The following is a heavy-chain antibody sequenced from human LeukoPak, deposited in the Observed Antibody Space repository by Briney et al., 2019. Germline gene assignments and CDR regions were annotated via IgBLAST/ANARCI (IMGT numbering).Heavy chain of an antibody. CDR1: GGTFSGYY. CDR3: VRSLNSGSYADL. J-gene: IGHJ5*02. V-gene: IGHV3-53*01. CDR2: IYSVGTT. Sequence: PSETLSLTCAASGGTFSGYYLSWIRQPPGKGLEWVSVIYSVGTTYYADSVKSRFTISRDTSRNTLYLQMNSLRVDDTAVYYCVRSLNSGSYADLWDQGTLITVSS. D-gene: IGHD1-26*01.